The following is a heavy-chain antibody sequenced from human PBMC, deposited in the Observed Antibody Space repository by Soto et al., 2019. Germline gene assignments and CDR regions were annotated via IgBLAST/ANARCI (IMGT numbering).Heavy chain of an antibody. D-gene: IGHD5-18*01. CDR2: IWYDGSNK. CDR1: GFTFSSYG. J-gene: IGHJ4*02. CDR3: ARDRVTVEY. Sequence: QVQLVESGGGVVQPGRSLRLSCAASGFTFSSYGMHWVRQAPGKGLEWVAVIWYDGSNKYYADSVKGRFTISRDNSKNTRYLQMNRLRAEDTAVYYCARDRVTVEYWGQGTLVTVSS. V-gene: IGHV3-33*01.